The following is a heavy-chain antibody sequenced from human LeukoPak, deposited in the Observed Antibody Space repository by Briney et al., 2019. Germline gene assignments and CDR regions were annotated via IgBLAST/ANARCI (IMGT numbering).Heavy chain of an antibody. CDR1: GGSVSRGGYS. CDR2: IYHSGST. Sequence: PSETLSLTCAVYGGSVSRGGYSWSWIRQPPGKGLEWIGYIYHSGSTYYNPSLKGRVTISLDKSKNQLSLHLTSVTAADTAVYYCARGGGIVGDHFDNWGQGTLVTVSS. J-gene: IGHJ4*02. V-gene: IGHV4-30-2*01. CDR3: ARGGGIVGDHFDN. D-gene: IGHD2-21*01.